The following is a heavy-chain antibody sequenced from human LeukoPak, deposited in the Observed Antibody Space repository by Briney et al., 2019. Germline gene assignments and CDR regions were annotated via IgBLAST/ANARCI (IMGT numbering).Heavy chain of an antibody. V-gene: IGHV4-59*08. CDR2: IYYSGST. CDR3: ARHYYGSGSYYLFDY. Sequence: SETLSLTCTDSGDSISSYYWSWIRQPPGKGLEWIGYIYYSGSTNYNPSLKSRVTISVDTSKNQFSLKLSSVTAADTAVYYCARHYYGSGSYYLFDYWGQGTLVTVSS. J-gene: IGHJ4*02. CDR1: GDSISSYY. D-gene: IGHD3-10*01.